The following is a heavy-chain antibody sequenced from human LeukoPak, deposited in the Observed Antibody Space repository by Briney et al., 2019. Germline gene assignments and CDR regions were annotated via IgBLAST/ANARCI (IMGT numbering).Heavy chain of an antibody. J-gene: IGHJ4*02. D-gene: IGHD6-13*01. CDR3: ARASVSAAGDY. V-gene: IGHV1-46*01. Sequence: GASVKVSCKASGYTLTSYYMHWVRQAPGQGLEWMGIINPSGGSTNYAQKFQGRVTMTRDTSTSTVYMELSSLRSDDTAVYYCARASVSAAGDYWGQGTLVTVSS. CDR2: INPSGGST. CDR1: GYTLTSYY.